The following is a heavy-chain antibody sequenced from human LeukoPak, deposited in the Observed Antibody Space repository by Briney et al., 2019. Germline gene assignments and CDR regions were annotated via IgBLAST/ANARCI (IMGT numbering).Heavy chain of an antibody. V-gene: IGHV1-2*02. D-gene: IGHD3-10*01. J-gene: IGHJ6*03. CDR1: GYTFTGYY. Sequence: ASVKVSCKASGYTFTGYYMHWVRQAPGQGLEWMVWINPNSGGTNYAQKFQGRVTMTRDTSISTAYMELSRLRSDDTAVYYCARDRVLLWFGEPSNYYYYYMDVWGKGTTVTVSS. CDR3: ARDRVLLWFGEPSNYYYYYMDV. CDR2: INPNSGGT.